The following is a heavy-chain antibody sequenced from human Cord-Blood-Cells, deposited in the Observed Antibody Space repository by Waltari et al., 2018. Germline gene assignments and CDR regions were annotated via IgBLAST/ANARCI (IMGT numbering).Heavy chain of an antibody. J-gene: IGHJ3*02. D-gene: IGHD5-12*01. CDR2: INAGNGNT. V-gene: IGHV1-3*01. CDR3: ARDQDRLTSGDAFDI. Sequence: QVQLVQSGAEVKKPGASVKVSCKASGYTFTSYAMHWVRQAPGQRLEWMGWINAGNGNTKYSQKFQGRVTITRDTSASTAYMELSSLRSEDTAVYYCARDQDRLTSGDAFDIWGQGTMVTVSS. CDR1: GYTFTSYA.